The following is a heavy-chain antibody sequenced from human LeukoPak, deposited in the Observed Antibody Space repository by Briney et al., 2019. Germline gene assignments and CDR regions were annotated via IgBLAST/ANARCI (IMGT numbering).Heavy chain of an antibody. D-gene: IGHD4-23*01. CDR2: INPSGGST. CDR3: ARERLRTTVVTPYYYYGMDV. Sequence: ASVKVSCKASGYTFTYYYIHWVRQAPGQGLEWMGMINPSGGSTNYAQKFQDRLTMTRDTSTSTLYMELNSLRSDDTSVYYCARERLRTTVVTPYYYYGMDVWGQGTTVTVSS. V-gene: IGHV1-46*01. J-gene: IGHJ6*02. CDR1: GYTFTYYY.